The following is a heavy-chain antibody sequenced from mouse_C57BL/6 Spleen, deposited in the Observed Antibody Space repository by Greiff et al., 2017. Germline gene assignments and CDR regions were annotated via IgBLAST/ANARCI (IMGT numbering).Heavy chain of an antibody. CDR1: GYTFTSYW. Sequence: VQLQQPGAELVKPGASVKLSCKASGYTFTSYWMQWVKQRPGQGLEWIGEIDPSDSSTNYNQQFKGKATLTVDTSSSTAYMQRSSLTSEDSAVYYGARDSPFAYWGQGTLVTVSA. CDR2: IDPSDSST. CDR3: ARDSPFAY. V-gene: IGHV1-50*01. J-gene: IGHJ3*01. D-gene: IGHD3-3*01.